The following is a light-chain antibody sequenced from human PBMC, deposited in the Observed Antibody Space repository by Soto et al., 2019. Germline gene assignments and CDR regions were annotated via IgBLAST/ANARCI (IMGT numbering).Light chain of an antibody. CDR3: QQYRGRPYT. J-gene: IGKJ2*01. V-gene: IGKV1-5*03. Sequence: DIQMTQSPSTLSAYVGERVTITCRASQSISPWLAWYQKKPGKAPNLLIYRASNLQTGIPSRFSGSVSETEFTLTINSLQPDDFATYYCQQYRGRPYTFGQETKLEIE. CDR1: QSISPW. CDR2: RAS.